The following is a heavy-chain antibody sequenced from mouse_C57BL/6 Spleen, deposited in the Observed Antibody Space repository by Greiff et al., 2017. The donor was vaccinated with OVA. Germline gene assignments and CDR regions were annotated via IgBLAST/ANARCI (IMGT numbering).Heavy chain of an antibody. D-gene: IGHD4-1*01. CDR3: AREGALGDGRYFDV. CDR2: IDPPDSYT. J-gene: IGHJ1*03. V-gene: IGHV1-50*01. CDR1: ASPFTTSW. Sequence: QVQLQQPGAELVTPGASVKLSCKASASPFTTSWMQWVKQRPGRGLGWIGEIDPPDSYTNYNQKFKGKATLTVDTTSSTAYMQRSSLTSEDSAVYYCAREGALGDGRYFDVWGTGTTVTVSS.